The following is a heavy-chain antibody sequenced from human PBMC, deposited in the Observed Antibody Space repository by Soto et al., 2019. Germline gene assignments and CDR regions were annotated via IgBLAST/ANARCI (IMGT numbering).Heavy chain of an antibody. CDR3: ARVDYDSLTGYYSDY. CDR1: GGSLSSYY. J-gene: IGHJ4*02. Sequence: KPSETLSLTCTVSGGSLSSYYWSWIRQSPGKGLEWIGYIHDSGSTNFNPSLKSRVTMSVDTSKNQFSLKVSSVSAADTAAYYCARVDYDSLTGYYSDYWGQGTLVTVSS. D-gene: IGHD3-9*01. CDR2: IHDSGST. V-gene: IGHV4-59*01.